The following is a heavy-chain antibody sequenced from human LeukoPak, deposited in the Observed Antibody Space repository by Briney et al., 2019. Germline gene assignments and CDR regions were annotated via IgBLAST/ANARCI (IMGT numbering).Heavy chain of an antibody. V-gene: IGHV3-74*01. CDR2: INSDGSIT. CDR1: GFTFTTYW. J-gene: IGHJ4*02. Sequence: GGSLRLSCAASGFTFTTYWMHWVRQAPGKGLVWVSHINSDGSITSYADSVKGRFTISRDNSKNTLYLQMNSLRAEDTAVYYCARVFGWYYFDYWGQGTLVTVSS. CDR3: ARVFGWYYFDY. D-gene: IGHD6-19*01.